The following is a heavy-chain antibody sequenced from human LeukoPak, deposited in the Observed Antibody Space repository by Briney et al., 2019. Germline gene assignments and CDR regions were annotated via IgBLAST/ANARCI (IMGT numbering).Heavy chain of an antibody. Sequence: PGGSLRLSCAASGFTFSSNWMSWVRQAPGEGLEWVANIKQDGSEKYYVDSVKGRFTISRDNAKSSLYLQMNSLRAEDTAVYYCARGKYNWNRFDYWGQGTLDTVSS. CDR1: GFTFSSNW. J-gene: IGHJ4*02. CDR3: ARGKYNWNRFDY. CDR2: IKQDGSEK. D-gene: IGHD1-20*01. V-gene: IGHV3-7*01.